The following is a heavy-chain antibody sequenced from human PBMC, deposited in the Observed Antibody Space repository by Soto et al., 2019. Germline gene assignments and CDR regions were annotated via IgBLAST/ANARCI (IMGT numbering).Heavy chain of an antibody. CDR3: ATTVTTEGYYYYYMDV. J-gene: IGHJ6*03. CDR1: GYTFTSYG. CDR2: ISAYNGNT. V-gene: IGHV1-18*01. Sequence: ASVKVSCKASGYTFTSYGISWVRQAPGQGLEWMGWISAYNGNTNYAQKLQGRVTMTTDTSTSTAYMELRSLRSDDTAVYYCATTVTTEGYYYYYMDVWGKGTTVTVSS. D-gene: IGHD4-17*01.